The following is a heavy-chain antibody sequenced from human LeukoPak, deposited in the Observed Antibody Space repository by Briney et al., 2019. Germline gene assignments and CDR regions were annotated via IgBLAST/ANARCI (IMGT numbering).Heavy chain of an antibody. CDR3: ARDSRSYYYYMDV. Sequence: GGSLRLSCAASGFTVSSNYMSWIRQAPGKGLEWVSYISSSGSTIYYADSVKGRFTISRDNAKNSLYLQMNSLRAEDTAVYYCARDSRSYYYYMDVWGKGTTVTVSS. J-gene: IGHJ6*03. CDR1: GFTVSSNY. V-gene: IGHV3-11*04. CDR2: ISSSGSTI.